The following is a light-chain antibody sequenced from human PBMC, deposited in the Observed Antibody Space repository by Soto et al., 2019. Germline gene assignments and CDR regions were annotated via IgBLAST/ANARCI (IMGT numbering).Light chain of an antibody. CDR3: QQYNDWWT. V-gene: IGKV3-15*01. Sequence: EMVMTQSPATLSVSPGERATLSCRASQSVRSNLAWYQQKPGQAPRLLIYGASTRATGIPARFSGSGSGTEFTLTIGSLQSEDFAVYYCQQYNDWWTFGQGTKVDIK. CDR1: QSVRSN. J-gene: IGKJ1*01. CDR2: GAS.